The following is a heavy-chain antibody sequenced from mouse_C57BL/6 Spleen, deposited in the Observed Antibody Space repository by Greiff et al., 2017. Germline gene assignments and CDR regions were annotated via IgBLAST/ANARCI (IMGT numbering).Heavy chain of an antibody. CDR3: ARLYYYGSSYGYFDV. J-gene: IGHJ1*03. V-gene: IGHV5-6*01. Sequence: EVMLVESGGDLVKPGGSLKLSCAASGFTFSSYGMSWVRQTPDKRLEWVATISSGGSYTYYHDSVKGRFTISRDNAKNTLYLQMSSLKSEDTAMYYCARLYYYGSSYGYFDVWGTGTTVTVSS. CDR1: GFTFSSYG. CDR2: ISSGGSYT. D-gene: IGHD1-1*01.